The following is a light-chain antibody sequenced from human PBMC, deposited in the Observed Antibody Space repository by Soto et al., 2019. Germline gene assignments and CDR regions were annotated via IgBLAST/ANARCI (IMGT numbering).Light chain of an antibody. V-gene: IGKV3-15*01. J-gene: IGKJ4*01. CDR2: GVS. CDR1: QRVSSN. CDR3: QQYKNWLALT. Sequence: EIVMTQSPATLSVSPGERATLSCRASQRVSSNLAWYQQKPGQAPRLLIYGVSTSATGIPARFSGSGSGTEFTLTISSLQSEDSAVYYCQQYKNWLALTFGGGTKVEIK.